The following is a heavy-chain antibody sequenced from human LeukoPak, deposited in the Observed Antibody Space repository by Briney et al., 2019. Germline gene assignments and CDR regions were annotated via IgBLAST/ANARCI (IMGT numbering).Heavy chain of an antibody. V-gene: IGHV3-23*01. D-gene: IGHD2-15*01. CDR1: GFTFSSSA. J-gene: IGHJ5*02. Sequence: GGSLRLSCAASGFTFSSSAMSWVRQAQGKGLEWFSAISNNRGYTYYADSVQGRFTISRDNSKSTLCLQMNSLRAEDTAVYYCARDLGHCSGGACYSVGWFDPWGQGTLVTVSS. CDR3: ARDLGHCSGGACYSVGWFDP. CDR2: ISNNRGYT.